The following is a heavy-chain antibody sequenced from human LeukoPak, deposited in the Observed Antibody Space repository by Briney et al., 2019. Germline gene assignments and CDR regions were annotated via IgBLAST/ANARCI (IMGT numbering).Heavy chain of an antibody. D-gene: IGHD5-18*01. CDR3: ARRGRQGYSY. CDR1: GGSFSGYY. V-gene: IGHV4-34*01. Sequence: SETLSLTCAVYGGSFSGYYWSWIRQPPGKGLEWIGEINHSGSTNYNPSLKSRVTISVDTSKNQFSLKLSSVTAAVTAVYYCARRGRQGYSYWGQGTLVTVSS. J-gene: IGHJ4*02. CDR2: INHSGST.